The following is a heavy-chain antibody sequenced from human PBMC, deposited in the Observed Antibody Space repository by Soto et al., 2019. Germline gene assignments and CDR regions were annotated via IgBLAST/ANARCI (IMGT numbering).Heavy chain of an antibody. CDR2: ISGYNGNA. D-gene: IGHD3-10*01. J-gene: IGHJ4*02. CDR1: GYTFSSYG. Sequence: VQLVQSGNVVQKPGSSVKVSCKTSGYTFSSYGIIWVRQAPGQGLEWMGWISGYNGNADYAQRFLGRVNMTTDTSTTTVFMELRDLRSDDTALYFCAREGWLGELLYWGQGSLVTVS. V-gene: IGHV1-18*01. CDR3: AREGWLGELLY.